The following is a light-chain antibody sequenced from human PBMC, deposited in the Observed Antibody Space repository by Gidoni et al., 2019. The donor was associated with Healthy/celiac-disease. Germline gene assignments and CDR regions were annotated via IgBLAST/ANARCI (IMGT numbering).Light chain of an antibody. Sequence: EIVMTQSPATLSVSPGERATLSCRASQIVSSNLAWYQQKPGQAPRLLIYGASTRATGIPARFSGSGSGTEFTLTISSLQSEDFAVYYCQQYNNWPRTFGQGTKVEIK. V-gene: IGKV3-15*01. CDR3: QQYNNWPRT. J-gene: IGKJ1*01. CDR1: QIVSSN. CDR2: GAS.